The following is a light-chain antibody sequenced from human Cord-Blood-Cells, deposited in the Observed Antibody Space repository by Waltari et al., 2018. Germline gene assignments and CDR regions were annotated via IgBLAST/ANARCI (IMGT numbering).Light chain of an antibody. Sequence: ERATLSCRASQSVSSSYLAWYQQKPGQAPRLLIYGASSRAIGIPDRFSGSGSGTDFTLTISRLEPEDFAVYYCQQYGSSPYTFGQGTKLEIK. CDR3: QQYGSSPYT. CDR2: GAS. V-gene: IGKV3-20*01. CDR1: QSVSSSY. J-gene: IGKJ2*01.